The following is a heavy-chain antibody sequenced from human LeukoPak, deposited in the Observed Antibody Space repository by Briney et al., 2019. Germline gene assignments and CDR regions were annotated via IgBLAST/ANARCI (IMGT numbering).Heavy chain of an antibody. CDR1: GFTFSSYA. CDR2: MGGSGGST. Sequence: GGSLRLSCAASGFTFSSYAMSWVSQAPGKGLEWVSGMGGSGGSTYYADSVKGRFTISRDNSKRTLYLQLNTLRAEDTAVYYCARRAGDTMVRGPQQYYYYYMDVWGKGTTVTVSS. D-gene: IGHD3-10*01. V-gene: IGHV3-23*01. CDR3: ARRAGDTMVRGPQQYYYYYMDV. J-gene: IGHJ6*03.